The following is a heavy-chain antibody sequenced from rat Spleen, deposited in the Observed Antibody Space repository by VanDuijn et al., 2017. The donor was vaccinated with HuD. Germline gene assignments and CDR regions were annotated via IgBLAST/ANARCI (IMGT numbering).Heavy chain of an antibody. CDR3: ARVAAPITGGFDY. V-gene: IGHV5-29*01. Sequence: EVQLVESGGGLVQPGRSLKLSCAASGFTFSDYGMAWVRQAPTKGLEWVATISYGDSSGHSRTYYRDSVKGRFTISRDNAKSTLSLQMSKLGSEDTAIYSCARVAAPITGGFDYWGQGVMVTVSS. J-gene: IGHJ2*01. CDR1: GFTFSDYG. D-gene: IGHD3-1*01. CDR2: ISYGDSSGHSRT.